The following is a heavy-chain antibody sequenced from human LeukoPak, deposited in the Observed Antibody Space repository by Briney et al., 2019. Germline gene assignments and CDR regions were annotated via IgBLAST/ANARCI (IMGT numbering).Heavy chain of an antibody. J-gene: IGHJ4*02. CDR1: GFTFSSYA. D-gene: IGHD3-3*01. Sequence: AGGSLRLSCAASGFTFSSYAMSWVRQAPGEGLEWVSSISGSVGSTYYADSGKGRFTISRDNSKNTLYLQMNSLRAEDTAVYYCAKDRDYDFWSGYSESGRFDYWGQGTLVTVSS. CDR3: AKDRDYDFWSGYSESGRFDY. V-gene: IGHV3-23*01. CDR2: ISGSVGST.